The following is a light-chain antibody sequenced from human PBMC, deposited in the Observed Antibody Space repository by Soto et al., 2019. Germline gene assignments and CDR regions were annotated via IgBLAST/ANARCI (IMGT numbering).Light chain of an antibody. CDR3: QHYNTYPWT. V-gene: IGKV3-15*01. Sequence: VLMTQSPATLSVSLGDRATLSCRASQSVSSNLAWYQQKPGQAPRLLIYGASTRATGIPARFSGSGSGTEFTLTISSLQPGDFATYYCQHYNTYPWTVGQGTKVDI. CDR1: QSVSSN. CDR2: GAS. J-gene: IGKJ1*01.